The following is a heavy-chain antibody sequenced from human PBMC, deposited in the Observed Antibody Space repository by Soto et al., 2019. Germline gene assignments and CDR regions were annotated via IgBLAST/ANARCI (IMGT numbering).Heavy chain of an antibody. CDR1: GYTFTRYG. J-gene: IGHJ5*02. D-gene: IGHD4-17*01. V-gene: IGHV1-18*01. Sequence: SVKVSCKASGYTFTRYGISWVRQAPGQGLEWMGWISAYNGNTNYAQKLQGRVTMTTDTSTSTAYMELRSLRSDDTAVYYCARSLTTVTVWFDPWGQGTLVTVSS. CDR3: ARSLTTVTVWFDP. CDR2: ISAYNGNT.